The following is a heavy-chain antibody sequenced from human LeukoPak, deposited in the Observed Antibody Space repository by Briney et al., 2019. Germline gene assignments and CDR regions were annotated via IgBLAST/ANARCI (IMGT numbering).Heavy chain of an antibody. CDR2: INSDGSST. CDR1: GFTFSSYS. D-gene: IGHD1-14*01. CDR3: ATGQGHGMDV. V-gene: IGHV3-74*01. J-gene: IGHJ6*02. Sequence: GGSLRLSCAASGFTFSSYSMNWVRQAPGKGLEWVSRINSDGSSTSYADSVKGRFTISRDNAKNTLYLQMNSLRAEDTAVYYCATGQGHGMDVWGQGTTVTVSS.